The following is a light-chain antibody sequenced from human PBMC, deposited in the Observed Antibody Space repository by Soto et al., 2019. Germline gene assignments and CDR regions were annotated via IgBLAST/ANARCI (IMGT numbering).Light chain of an antibody. CDR2: ANS. CDR1: SSNIGANFD. V-gene: IGLV1-40*01. J-gene: IGLJ2*01. Sequence: QSVLTQPPSVSGAPGQRVTLSCTGSSSNIGANFDVHWYQQLPGTAPKLLMFANSNRPSGVPDRFSGSKSGTSASLAITGLQAEDEADYFCTSYTSNNTLNLLFGEGTQLTVL. CDR3: TSYTSNNTLNLL.